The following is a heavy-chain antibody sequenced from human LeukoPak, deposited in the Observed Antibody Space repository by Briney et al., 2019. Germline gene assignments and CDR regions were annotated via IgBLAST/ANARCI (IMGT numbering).Heavy chain of an antibody. CDR2: IRYDGSNK. CDR1: GFTFSSYG. D-gene: IGHD5-18*01. CDR3: AREGDVDTAMCLDY. Sequence: GGSLRLSCAASGFTFSSYGMHWVRQAPGKGLEWVAFIRYDGSNKYYADSVKGRFTISRDNSKNTLYLQMNSLRAEDTAVYYCAREGDVDTAMCLDYWGQGTLVTVSS. V-gene: IGHV3-30*02. J-gene: IGHJ4*02.